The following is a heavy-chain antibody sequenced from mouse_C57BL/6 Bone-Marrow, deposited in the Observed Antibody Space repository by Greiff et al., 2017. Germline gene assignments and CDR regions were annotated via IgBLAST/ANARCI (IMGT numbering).Heavy chain of an antibody. CDR1: GYTFTSYG. CDR2: IYPRSGNT. J-gene: IGHJ4*01. Sequence: QVQLQQSGAELARPGASVKLSCQASGYTFTSYGISWVKQRPGQGLEWIGEIYPRSGNTYYNEKFKGKATLTADKSSSTANMELRSLTSEDSAVYFSARTGYGQLLRNIKNYYAMDYWGQGTSVTVSS. D-gene: IGHD1-1*01. V-gene: IGHV1-81*01. CDR3: ARTGYGQLLRNIKNYYAMDY.